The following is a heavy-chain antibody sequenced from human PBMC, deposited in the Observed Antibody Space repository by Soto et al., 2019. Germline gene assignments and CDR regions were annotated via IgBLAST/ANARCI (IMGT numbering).Heavy chain of an antibody. D-gene: IGHD3-16*01. J-gene: IGHJ4*02. V-gene: IGHV3-7*03. CDR2: IKGAGRGK. CDR3: VRVGRLGGY. CDR1: GFAFRSFW. Sequence: GGSRRLSCTASGFAFRSFWMSRVRQAPGKGLGWWANIKGAGRGKHYVDSVKGRFSIYRDNARNSLYLQMNSLRVEDTAVYYCVRVGRLGGYWGQGA.